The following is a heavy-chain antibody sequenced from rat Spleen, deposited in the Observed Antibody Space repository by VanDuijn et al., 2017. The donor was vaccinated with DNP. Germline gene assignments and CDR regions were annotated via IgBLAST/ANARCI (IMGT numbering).Heavy chain of an antibody. J-gene: IGHJ4*01. V-gene: IGHV5-7*01. D-gene: IGHD1-2*01. Sequence: EVRLVESGGALVQPGRSLKLSCAASGFTFSDYNMAWVRQAPKKGLEWVATISTSGGSTYYRDSVKGRFTISRDSAKSTLYLQMDSLRSEDTATYYCARHDYYSSPYYAMDAWGQGTSVTVSS. CDR1: GFTFSDYN. CDR2: ISTSGGST. CDR3: ARHDYYSSPYYAMDA.